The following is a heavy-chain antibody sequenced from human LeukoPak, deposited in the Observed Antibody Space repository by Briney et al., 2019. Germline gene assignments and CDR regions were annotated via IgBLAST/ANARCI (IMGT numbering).Heavy chain of an antibody. CDR2: ISYDGSNK. Sequence: PGRSLRLSCAASGFTFSSYAMHWVRQAPGKGLEWVAVISYDGSNKYYADSVKGRFTISRDNSKNTLYLQMNSLRAEDTAVYYCAREWESSSLWGQGTPVTVSS. J-gene: IGHJ4*02. CDR1: GFTFSSYA. V-gene: IGHV3-30-3*01. D-gene: IGHD6-6*01. CDR3: AREWESSSL.